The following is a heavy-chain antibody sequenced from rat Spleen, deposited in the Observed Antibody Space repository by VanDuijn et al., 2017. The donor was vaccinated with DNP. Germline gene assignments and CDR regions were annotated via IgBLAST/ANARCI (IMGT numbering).Heavy chain of an antibody. Sequence: EVQLVESGGGLVQPGRSMKLSCTASGFTFSTFPMAWVRQAPTKGLEWVTTISASGGSTYYRDSVKGRFTISRDNAKSTLYLQMNSLRSEDTATYYCAREGIGTTWFAYWGQGTLVTVSS. CDR3: AREGIGTTWFAY. V-gene: IGHV5-46*01. CDR1: GFTFSTFP. J-gene: IGHJ3*01. CDR2: ISASGGST. D-gene: IGHD1-5*01.